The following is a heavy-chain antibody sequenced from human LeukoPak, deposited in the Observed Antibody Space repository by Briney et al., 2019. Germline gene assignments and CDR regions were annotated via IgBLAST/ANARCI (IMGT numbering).Heavy chain of an antibody. CDR2: INPSGGST. CDR3: AADGYGGNYYFDY. V-gene: IGHV1-46*01. CDR1: GYTFINYC. D-gene: IGHD4-23*01. Sequence: ASVKVSCKASGYTFINYCIHWVRQAPGQGLEWMGIINPSGGSTSYAQKFQGRVTMTRDTSTSTVYMELSSLRSEDTAVYYCAADGYGGNYYFDYWGQGTLVTVSS. J-gene: IGHJ4*02.